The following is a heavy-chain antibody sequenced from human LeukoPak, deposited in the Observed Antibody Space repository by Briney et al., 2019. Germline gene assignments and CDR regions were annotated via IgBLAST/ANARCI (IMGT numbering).Heavy chain of an antibody. V-gene: IGHV3-11*01. D-gene: IGHD4-17*01. CDR2: ISSSGSTI. CDR3: ARDIGEIAYGDYVGAFDI. CDR1: GFTFSDYY. Sequence: EGSLRLSCAASGFTFSDYYMSWIRQAPGKGLEWVSYISSSGSTIYYADSVKGRFTISRDNAKNSLYLQMNSLRAEDTAVYYCARDIGEIAYGDYVGAFDIWGQGTMVTVSS. J-gene: IGHJ3*02.